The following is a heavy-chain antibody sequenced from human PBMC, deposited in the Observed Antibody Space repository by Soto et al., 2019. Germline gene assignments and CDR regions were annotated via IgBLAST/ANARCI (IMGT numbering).Heavy chain of an antibody. CDR1: GGSISSYY. CDR3: ARDQGLDYYYMDV. Sequence: SETLSLTCTVSGGSISSYYWSWIRQPPGKGLEWIGYIYYSGSTNYNPSLKSRVTISVDTSKNQFSLKLSSVTAADTAVYYCARDQGLDYYYMDVWGKGTTVTVSS. D-gene: IGHD6-19*01. V-gene: IGHV4-59*01. J-gene: IGHJ6*03. CDR2: IYYSGST.